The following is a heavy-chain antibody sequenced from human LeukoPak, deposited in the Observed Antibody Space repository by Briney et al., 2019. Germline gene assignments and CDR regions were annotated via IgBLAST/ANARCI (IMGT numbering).Heavy chain of an antibody. D-gene: IGHD5-12*01. CDR3: ATDKYGGPVH. CDR2: ISPTSHI. V-gene: IGHV3-69-1*01. Sequence: PGGSLRLSGAASGFTFSDYSMNWVRQGPGKGLEWLSYISPTSHILYADSVKGRFTISRDNAKNSLYLQMNSLKDEDTAVYYCATDKYGGPVHWGQGTLVTVSS. CDR1: GFTFSDYS. J-gene: IGHJ4*02.